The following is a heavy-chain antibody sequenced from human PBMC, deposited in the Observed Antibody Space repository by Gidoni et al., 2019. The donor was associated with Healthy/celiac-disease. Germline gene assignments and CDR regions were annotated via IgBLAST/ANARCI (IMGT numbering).Heavy chain of an antibody. D-gene: IGHD2-21*01. CDR1: GGTFSSYA. CDR3: ARDLLEVANYYYYMDV. Sequence: QVQLVQSGAEVKKPGSSVKVSCKASGGTFSSYAISWVRQAPGQGLEWMGRIIPILGIANYAQKFQGRVTITADKSTSTAYMELSSLRSEDTAVYYCARDLLEVANYYYYMDVWGKGTTVTVSS. J-gene: IGHJ6*03. V-gene: IGHV1-69*04. CDR2: IIPILGIA.